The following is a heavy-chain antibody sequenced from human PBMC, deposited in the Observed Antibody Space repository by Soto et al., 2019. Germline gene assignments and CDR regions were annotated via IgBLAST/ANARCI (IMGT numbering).Heavy chain of an antibody. V-gene: IGHV1-3*01. CDR1: GYTFTNYA. CDR2: INAVNGNT. Sequence: QVQLVQSGAEVKKPGASVKVSCKASGYTFTNYAMHWVRQAPGQRLEWMGGINAVNGNTKYSQKFQGRVTITRDTSASTAYMALSSLRSEDTAVYYCVRVSRLNWFDPWGQGTLVTVSS. J-gene: IGHJ5*02. CDR3: VRVSRLNWFDP.